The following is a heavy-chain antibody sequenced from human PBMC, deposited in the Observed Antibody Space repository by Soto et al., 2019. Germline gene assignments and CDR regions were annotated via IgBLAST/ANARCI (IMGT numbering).Heavy chain of an antibody. CDR1: GYTFINFD. V-gene: IGHV1-8*02. D-gene: IGHD2-15*01. CDR2: MNPGSGKT. Sequence: ASVKVSCYASGYTFINFDISWARQAAGQGLERLGSMNPGSGKTGHESKFQGRLAMTRDASTGTSHLELSSVTSVATAIFDCASLAAAGSLNWVGRRGQGTRVTVAS. CDR3: ASLAAAGSLNWVGR. J-gene: IGHJ5*02.